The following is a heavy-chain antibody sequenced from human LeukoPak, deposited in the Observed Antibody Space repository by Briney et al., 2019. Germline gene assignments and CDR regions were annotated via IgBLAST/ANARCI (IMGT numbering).Heavy chain of an antibody. CDR1: GYTFTGYY. V-gene: IGHV1-18*04. CDR2: ISVYNGHT. D-gene: IGHD2-15*01. CDR3: ARFCSGGGCYHNWFDP. Sequence: ASVKVSCKASGYTFTGYYKHWVRQAPGQRLEWMGWISVYNGHTNYAQKLQDRVTMTTDTATNTAYMELRSLRSDDTAVYHCARFCSGGGCYHNWFDPWGQGTLVTVSS. J-gene: IGHJ5*02.